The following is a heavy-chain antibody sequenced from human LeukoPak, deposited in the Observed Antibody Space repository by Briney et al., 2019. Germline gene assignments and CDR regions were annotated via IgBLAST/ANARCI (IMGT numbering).Heavy chain of an antibody. CDR2: IYSGGST. CDR3: ARDRAWNYFDY. Sequence: GGSLRLSCAASGFTVSSNYMNWVRQAPGKGLEWVSVIYSGGSTYYAHSVEGRFTISRDNSKNTLYLQMDSLRAEDTAVYYCARDRAWNYFDYWGQGTLVTVSS. D-gene: IGHD3-3*01. V-gene: IGHV3-53*05. J-gene: IGHJ4*02. CDR1: GFTVSSNY.